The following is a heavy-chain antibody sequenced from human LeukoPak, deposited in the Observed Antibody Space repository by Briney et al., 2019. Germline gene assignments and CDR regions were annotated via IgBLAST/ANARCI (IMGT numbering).Heavy chain of an antibody. D-gene: IGHD3-3*01. CDR2: IKQDGSEK. V-gene: IGHV3-7*01. CDR1: GFTFSSYA. CDR3: AREASTIFGVVILYYYYMDV. Sequence: GGSLRLSCAASGFTFSSYAMSWVRQAPGKGLEWVANIKQDGSEKYYVDSVKGRFTISRDNAKNSLYLQMNSLRAEDTAVYYCAREASTIFGVVILYYYYMDVWGKGTTVTVSS. J-gene: IGHJ6*03.